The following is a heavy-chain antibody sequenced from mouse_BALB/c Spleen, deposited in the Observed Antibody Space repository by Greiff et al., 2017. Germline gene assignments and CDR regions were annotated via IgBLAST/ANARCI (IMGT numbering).Heavy chain of an antibody. CDR3: ARGELRLRLFDY. CDR1: GFTFSSYA. V-gene: IGHV5-6-5*01. CDR2: ISSGGST. D-gene: IGHD1-2*01. J-gene: IGHJ2*01. Sequence: EVQRVESGGGLVKPGGSLKLSCAASGFTFSSYAMSWVRQTPEKRLEWVASISSGGSTYYPDSVKGRFTISRDNARNILYLQMSSLRSEDTAMYYCARGELRLRLFDYWGQGTTLTVSS.